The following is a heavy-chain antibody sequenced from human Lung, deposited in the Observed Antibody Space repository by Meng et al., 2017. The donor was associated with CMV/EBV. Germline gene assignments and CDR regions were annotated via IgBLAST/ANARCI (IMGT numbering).Heavy chain of an antibody. CDR2: IFHSGSA. D-gene: IGHD6-13*01. Sequence: SETLSLXCTVSRGSISSDVHYWGWIRQPPGKGLEWIGNIFHSGSAYYNPSLKSRVSISVDTSKNQFSLKLSSVTAADTAMYYCARQGTAAAVTRSRTFDYWGQGTXVTVSS. V-gene: IGHV4-39*01. J-gene: IGHJ4*02. CDR3: ARQGTAAAVTRSRTFDY. CDR1: RGSISSDVHY.